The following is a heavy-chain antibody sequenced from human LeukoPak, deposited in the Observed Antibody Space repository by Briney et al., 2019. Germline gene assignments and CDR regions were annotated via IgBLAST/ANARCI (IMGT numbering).Heavy chain of an antibody. CDR1: GYTFTGYY. J-gene: IGHJ4*02. CDR3: ARDPHGGYSSSSGGSRY. Sequence: ASVKVSCKASGYTFTGYYMHWVRQAPGQGLEWMGWINPNSGGTNYAQKFQGRVTMTRDTSISTAYMELSRLRSDDTAVYYCARDPHGGYSSSSGGSRYWGQGTLVTVSS. V-gene: IGHV1-2*02. D-gene: IGHD6-6*01. CDR2: INPNSGGT.